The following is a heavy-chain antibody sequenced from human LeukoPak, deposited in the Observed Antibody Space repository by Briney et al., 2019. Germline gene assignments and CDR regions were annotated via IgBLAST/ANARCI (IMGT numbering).Heavy chain of an antibody. D-gene: IGHD3-9*01. CDR3: ARDHYDILTGYYWSEGMDV. Sequence: SETLSLTCTVSGGSISSYYWSWIRQPPGKGLEWIGYIYYSGSTNYNPSLKSRVTISVDTSKNQFSLKLSSVTAADTAVYYCARDHYDILTGYYWSEGMDVWGQGTTVTVSS. CDR2: IYYSGST. J-gene: IGHJ6*02. V-gene: IGHV4-59*01. CDR1: GGSISSYY.